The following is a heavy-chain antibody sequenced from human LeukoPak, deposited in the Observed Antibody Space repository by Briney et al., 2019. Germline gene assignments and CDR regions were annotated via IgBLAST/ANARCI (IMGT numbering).Heavy chain of an antibody. CDR2: IYYTGIT. J-gene: IGHJ4*02. Sequence: PSETLSLTCTVSGGSISSDSYFWGWIRQPPGKGLEWIGSIYYTGITYCNPSLKSRVTLSADTSKKQFSLKLSSVTAADTAVYYCARLLGSGNFSAGDYWGQGTLVTVSS. D-gene: IGHD1-26*01. CDR1: GGSISSDSYF. V-gene: IGHV4-39*01. CDR3: ARLLGSGNFSAGDY.